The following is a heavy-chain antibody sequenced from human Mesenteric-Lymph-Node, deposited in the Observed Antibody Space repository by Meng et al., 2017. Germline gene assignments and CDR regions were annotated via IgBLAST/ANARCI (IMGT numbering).Heavy chain of an antibody. Sequence: GGSLRLSCAVSGFTFSNYEMNWVRQAPGKGLEWVANIKQDGSEKYYVDSVKGRFTISRDNAKNSLYLQMNSLRAEDTAVYYCARWGYPSKGGYYFDYWGQGALVTVSS. CDR1: GFTFSNYE. CDR2: IKQDGSEK. D-gene: IGHD5-12*01. CDR3: ARWGYPSKGGYYFDY. V-gene: IGHV3-7*01. J-gene: IGHJ4*02.